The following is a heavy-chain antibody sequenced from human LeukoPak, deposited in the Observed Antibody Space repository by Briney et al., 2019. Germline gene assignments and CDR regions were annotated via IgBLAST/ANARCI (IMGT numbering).Heavy chain of an antibody. J-gene: IGHJ4*02. D-gene: IGHD3-10*01. CDR2: INPSGGST. CDR3: ARGIMIRGVKSHFDY. V-gene: IGHV1-46*01. CDR1: GYSFSTYG. Sequence: GASVKVSCKASGYSFSTYGISWVRQAPGQGLEWMGIINPSGGSTSYAQKFQGRVTMTRDMSTSTVYMELSSLRSEDTAVYYCARGIMIRGVKSHFDYWGQGTLVTVSS.